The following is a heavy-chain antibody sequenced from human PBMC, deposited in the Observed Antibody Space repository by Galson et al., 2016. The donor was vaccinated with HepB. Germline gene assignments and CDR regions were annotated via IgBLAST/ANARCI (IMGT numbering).Heavy chain of an antibody. CDR1: NGSISTIRYY. CDR2: VFYSGDT. D-gene: IGHD3-3*01. Sequence: SETLSLTCTVSNGSISTIRYYWGWVRQTPGKGLEWIGSVFYSGDTYYNPSLKSRVTISIDTAKNQFSVSLSSVTAADTAVYYCASLYDTPEDAFDLWGQGTVVTVSS. CDR3: ASLYDTPEDAFDL. J-gene: IGHJ3*01. V-gene: IGHV4-39*01.